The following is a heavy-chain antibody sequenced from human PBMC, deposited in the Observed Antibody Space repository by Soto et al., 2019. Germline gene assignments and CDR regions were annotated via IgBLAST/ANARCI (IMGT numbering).Heavy chain of an antibody. D-gene: IGHD2-21*02. CDR2: INHSGRT. J-gene: IGHJ4*02. V-gene: IGHV4-34*01. Sequence: SETLSLTCAVHGGSFSDYYWSWIRQPPGKGLEWIGEINHSGRTNYNPSLKSRVSISLDKSKNQFSLKLSSVTAADTAVYYCARLRTYDLMTAPDYWGQGTLVTVSS. CDR1: GGSFSDYY. CDR3: ARLRTYDLMTAPDY.